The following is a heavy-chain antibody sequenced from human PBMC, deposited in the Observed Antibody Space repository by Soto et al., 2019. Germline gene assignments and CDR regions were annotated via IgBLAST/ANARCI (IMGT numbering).Heavy chain of an antibody. CDR3: GRGRSGQIVVFY. Sequence: ASVKVSCKASGYTFTGHYIHWVRQAPEPGPEWMGEIGPESGATRYAQKFQGRVTMTRDMSISTVYMELNNLSPVDTAVYYCGRGRSGQIVVFYWGQGTPVTVSS. CDR2: IGPESGAT. J-gene: IGHJ4*02. V-gene: IGHV1-2*02. D-gene: IGHD1-26*01. CDR1: GYTFTGHY.